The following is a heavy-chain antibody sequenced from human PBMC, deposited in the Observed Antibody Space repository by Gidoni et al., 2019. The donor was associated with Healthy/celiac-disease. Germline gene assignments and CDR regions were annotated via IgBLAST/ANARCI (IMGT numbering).Heavy chain of an antibody. V-gene: IGHV3-30*18. Sequence: GMHWVRQAPGKGLEWVAVISYDGSNKYYADSVKGRFTISRDNSKNTLYLQMNSLRAEDTAVYYCAKAYGFLEWLPQAYYMDVWGKGTTVTVSS. CDR1: G. CDR3: AKAYGFLEWLPQAYYMDV. J-gene: IGHJ6*03. CDR2: ISYDGSNK. D-gene: IGHD3-3*01.